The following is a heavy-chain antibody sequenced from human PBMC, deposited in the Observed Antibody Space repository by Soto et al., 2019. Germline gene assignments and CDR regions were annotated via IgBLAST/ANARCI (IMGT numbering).Heavy chain of an antibody. V-gene: IGHV4-39*07. Sequence: PSETLSLTCTVSGGSISSSSYYWGWIRQPPGKGLEWIGSIYYSGSTYYNPSLKSRVTISVDTSKNQFSLKLSSVTAADTAVYYCARTYGGNTFDYWGQGTLVTVSS. CDR3: ARTYGGNTFDY. J-gene: IGHJ4*02. CDR2: IYYSGST. D-gene: IGHD4-17*01. CDR1: GGSISSSSYY.